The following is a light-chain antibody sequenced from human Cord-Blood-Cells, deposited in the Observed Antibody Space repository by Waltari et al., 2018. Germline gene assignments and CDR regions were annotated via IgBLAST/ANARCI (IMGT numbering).Light chain of an antibody. J-gene: IGLJ2*01. CDR3: SSYTSSSTFV. Sequence: NFMLTQPHSVSESPGKTVTISCTGSSGSIASNYVQWYQQRPGSAPTTVIYEDNQRPSGVPDRFSGSIDSSSNSASLTISGLKTEDEADYYCSSYTSSSTFVFGGGTKLTVL. CDR1: SGSIASNY. V-gene: IGLV6-57*02. CDR2: EDN.